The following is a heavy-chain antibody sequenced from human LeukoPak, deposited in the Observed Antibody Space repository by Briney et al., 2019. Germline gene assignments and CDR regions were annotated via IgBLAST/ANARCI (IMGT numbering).Heavy chain of an antibody. CDR3: ARGGQFYHYYYMDV. CDR2: IYYRGSS. CDR1: GGSISGYY. Sequence: SETLSLTCTVSGGSISGYYWSRIRQPPGKGLEWIGYIYYRGSSNYNSSLKSRVTISADTSKNQFSLKLSSVTAADTAVYYCARGGQFYHYYYMDVWGKGTTFTISS. J-gene: IGHJ6*03. V-gene: IGHV4-59*01. D-gene: IGHD2/OR15-2a*01.